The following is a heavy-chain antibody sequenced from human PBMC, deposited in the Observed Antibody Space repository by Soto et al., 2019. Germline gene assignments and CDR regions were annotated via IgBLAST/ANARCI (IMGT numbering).Heavy chain of an antibody. CDR3: AKDLGTDDFWSAYYTYYYMDV. V-gene: IGHV3-23*01. J-gene: IGHJ6*03. CDR2: ISGSGDNT. Sequence: EVQLLESGGGLVQPGGSLRLSCAASGFTFSSYALNWVRQAPGKGLEWVSVISGSGDNTYHADSVKGRFTISRDNSKNTLYLQMNSLRAEDTAVYYCAKDLGTDDFWSAYYTYYYMDVWGKGTTVTVSS. D-gene: IGHD3-3*01. CDR1: GFTFSSYA.